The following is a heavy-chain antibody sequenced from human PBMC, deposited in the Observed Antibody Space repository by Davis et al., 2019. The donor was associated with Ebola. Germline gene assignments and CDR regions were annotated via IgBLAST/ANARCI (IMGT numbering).Heavy chain of an antibody. CDR1: GYSFDKYW. J-gene: IGHJ5*02. V-gene: IGHV5-51*01. CDR2: SDPGDSDS. Sequence: PGGSLRLSCKSSGYSFDKYWIGWVRQMPGKGLEWMGISDPGDSDSTYSPSFQGQVTISADRATTTAFLQWRSLKASDTAMYYCIRQGGDAWGQGTLVTVSS. CDR3: IRQGGDA. D-gene: IGHD1-26*01.